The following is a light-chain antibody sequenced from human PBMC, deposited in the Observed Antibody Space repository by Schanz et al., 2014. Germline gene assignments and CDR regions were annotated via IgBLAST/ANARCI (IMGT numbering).Light chain of an antibody. CDR2: LNS. CDR1: QSLLHSNGYNY. CDR3: QQYYDTPYT. J-gene: IGKJ2*01. V-gene: IGKV2-28*01. Sequence: DIVMTQSPLSLPVTPGEPASISCRSSQSLLHSNGYNYLDWYLQKPGQSPQLLIYLNSNRASGVPDRFSGSGSGTDFTLKISRVEAEDVGVYYCQQYYDTPYTFGQGTKLQI.